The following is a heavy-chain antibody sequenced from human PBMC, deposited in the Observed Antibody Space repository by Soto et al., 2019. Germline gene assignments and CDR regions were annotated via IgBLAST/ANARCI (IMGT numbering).Heavy chain of an antibody. CDR1: GFTFSSYS. CDR3: ARDSGGSGYFDY. V-gene: IGHV3-21*01. CDR2: ISSSSSYI. Sequence: EVQLVESGGGLVKPGGALRLSCAASGFTFSSYSMNWVRQAPGKGLEWVSSISSSSSYIYYADSVKGRFTISRDNAKNSLYLQMNSLRAEDTGVYYCARDSGGSGYFDYWGQGTLVTVSS. J-gene: IGHJ4*02. D-gene: IGHD3-10*01.